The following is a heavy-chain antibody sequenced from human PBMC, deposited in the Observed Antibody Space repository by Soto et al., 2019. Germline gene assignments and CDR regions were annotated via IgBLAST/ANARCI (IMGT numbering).Heavy chain of an antibody. V-gene: IGHV3-48*01. Sequence: EVQLVESGGGLVQPGGSLRLSCAASGFTFSSYSMNWVRQAPGKGLEWVSYISSSSSTIYYAGSVKGRFTISRDNAKKSLYLQTNSLRVDYTAVYYCAREGGNLNWFDRWGQGTLVTVSS. CDR3: AREGGNLNWFDR. J-gene: IGHJ5*02. CDR1: GFTFSSYS. CDR2: ISSSSSTI. D-gene: IGHD1-26*01.